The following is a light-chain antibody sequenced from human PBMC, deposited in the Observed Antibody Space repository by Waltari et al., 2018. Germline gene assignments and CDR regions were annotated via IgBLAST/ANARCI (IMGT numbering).Light chain of an antibody. Sequence: EIVLTQSPGTLSLSPGERGTLSCRASQSVSRSYLAWYQQKPGQAPRLLIYDASSRATGIPDRFSGSGSGTDFTLTISRVEPEDFAVYYCQQYATSPHTFGGGTKVEIK. J-gene: IGKJ4*01. CDR2: DAS. CDR3: QQYATSPHT. CDR1: QSVSRSY. V-gene: IGKV3-20*01.